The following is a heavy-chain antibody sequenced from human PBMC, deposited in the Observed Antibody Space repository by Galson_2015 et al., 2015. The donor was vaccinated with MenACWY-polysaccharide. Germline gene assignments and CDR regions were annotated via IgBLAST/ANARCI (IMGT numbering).Heavy chain of an antibody. D-gene: IGHD2/OR15-2a*01. V-gene: IGHV3-23*01. CDR2: ISDDAYSK. CDR3: AKNSTRSYAFVYYGMDA. J-gene: IGHJ6*02. CDR1: GFTFSSYA. Sequence: SLRLSCAASGFTFSSYAMHWVRQAPGKGLEWVSSISDDAYSKYYADSVKGRFTISRDNSKNTLYLQMNSLRAEDTAVYYCAKNSTRSYAFVYYGMDAGGQVTTVTVSS.